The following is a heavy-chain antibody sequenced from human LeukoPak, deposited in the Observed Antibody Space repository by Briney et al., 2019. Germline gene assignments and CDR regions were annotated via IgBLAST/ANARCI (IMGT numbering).Heavy chain of an antibody. Sequence: SETLSLTCTVSGGSISSGSYYWSWIRQPAGKGLEWIGRIYTSGSTNYNPSLKSRVTISVDTSKNQFSLKLSSVTAADTAVYYCARTWIVVVMGAFDIWGQGTTVTVSS. CDR3: ARTWIVVVMGAFDI. D-gene: IGHD3-22*01. V-gene: IGHV4-61*02. J-gene: IGHJ3*02. CDR2: IYTSGST. CDR1: GGSISSGSYY.